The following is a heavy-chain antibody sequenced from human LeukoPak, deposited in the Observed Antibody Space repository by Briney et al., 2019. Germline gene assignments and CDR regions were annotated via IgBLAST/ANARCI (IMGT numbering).Heavy chain of an antibody. D-gene: IGHD3-9*01. V-gene: IGHV4-59*02. Sequence: KPSETLSLTCVVSGGSVSGYYWGWIRQPPGRGLEWIGYVYYSGSTNYNPSFKSRITISVDTSRNQFSLQLSSVTAADTAVYYCARGRVLTRWGQGTLVTVSS. CDR3: ARGRVLTR. CDR2: VYYSGST. CDR1: GGSVSGYY. J-gene: IGHJ4*02.